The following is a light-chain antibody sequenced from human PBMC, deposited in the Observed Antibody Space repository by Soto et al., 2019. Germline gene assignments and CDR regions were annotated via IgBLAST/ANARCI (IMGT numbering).Light chain of an antibody. CDR3: LQYHNLWA. CDR1: QSISSY. CDR2: AAS. Sequence: DIQMTQSPSSLSASVGDRVTITCRASQSISSYLNWYQQKPGKAPKLLIYAASSLQSGVPSRFSGSGSGTEFTLTISSLQPEDFTVYSCLQYHNLWAFGQGTKVEI. V-gene: IGKV1-39*01. J-gene: IGKJ1*01.